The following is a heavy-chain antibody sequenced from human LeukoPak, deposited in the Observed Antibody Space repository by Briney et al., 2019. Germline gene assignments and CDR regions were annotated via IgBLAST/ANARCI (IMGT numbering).Heavy chain of an antibody. CDR2: IYYSGST. V-gene: IGHV4-39*01. Sequence: SGTLSLTCTVSGASISRSDYFWGCIRQPPGSGLEWIGSIYYSGSTYYSPSLKGRVTISVDTSKNQFSLKLKSVTAADTAVYYCARSSEYGDPFNYWGQGTLVTVSS. CDR3: ARSSEYGDPFNY. D-gene: IGHD4-17*01. J-gene: IGHJ4*02. CDR1: GASISRSDYF.